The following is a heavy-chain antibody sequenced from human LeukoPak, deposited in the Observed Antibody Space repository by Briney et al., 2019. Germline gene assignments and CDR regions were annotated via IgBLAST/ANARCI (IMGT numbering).Heavy chain of an antibody. J-gene: IGHJ5*02. CDR3: ARGGRFCAADSCYPNWFAP. CDR1: GGSISSGDYY. CDR2: IYYSGSV. Sequence: SETLSLTCSVSGGSISSGDYYWSWIRQSPEKGLEWIGFIYYSGSVFYNPSLKSRLAISVDSSVNQFSLTLTSVTAADTAVYYCARGGRFCAADSCYPNWFAPWGQGTLVTGSS. D-gene: IGHD2-15*01. V-gene: IGHV4-30-4*01.